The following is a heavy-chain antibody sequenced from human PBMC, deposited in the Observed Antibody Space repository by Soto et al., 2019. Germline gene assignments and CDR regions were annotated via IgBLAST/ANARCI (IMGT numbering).Heavy chain of an antibody. J-gene: IGHJ6*02. CDR1: GGSMTTYY. Sequence: PSETLSLTCTVSGGSMTTYYWSWIRQPPGKGLEWIGYTYSGGSTNFNPSLKSRATISVDTSKTHFSLRLNSMTAADTAVYYCARDGTGYYGSESTGLDVWGQGTTVTVSS. CDR3: ARDGTGYYGSESTGLDV. V-gene: IGHV4-59*01. D-gene: IGHD3-10*01. CDR2: TYSGGST.